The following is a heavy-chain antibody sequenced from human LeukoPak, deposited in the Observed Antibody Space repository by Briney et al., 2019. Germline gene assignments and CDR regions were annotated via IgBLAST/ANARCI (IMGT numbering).Heavy chain of an antibody. CDR1: GYTFTAYY. V-gene: IGHV1-2*02. CDR2: INPNNGGT. Sequence: ASVKVSCKASGYTFTAYYIHWVRQAPGQGLEWMGWINPNNGGTNYGQKFQGRVTMTRDTSISTAYMELSRLRSDDTAVYYCARSRITMIVVVITTDFDYWGQGTLVTVSS. CDR3: ARSRITMIVVVITTDFDY. D-gene: IGHD3-22*01. J-gene: IGHJ4*02.